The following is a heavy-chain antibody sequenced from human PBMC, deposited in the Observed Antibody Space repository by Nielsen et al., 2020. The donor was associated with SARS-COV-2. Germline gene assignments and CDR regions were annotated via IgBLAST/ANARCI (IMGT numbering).Heavy chain of an antibody. D-gene: IGHD6-19*01. Sequence: GGSLRLSCAASEFTFNNYWMNWVRQAPGKGLEWVANIEEDGSAKFYLDSVKGRFTISRDNAKNSLYLQMNNLKAEDTAVYYCARVSSMWLTYMDVWGQGTTVTVSS. CDR2: IEEDGSAK. V-gene: IGHV3-7*01. J-gene: IGHJ6*02. CDR3: ARVSSMWLTYMDV. CDR1: EFTFNNYW.